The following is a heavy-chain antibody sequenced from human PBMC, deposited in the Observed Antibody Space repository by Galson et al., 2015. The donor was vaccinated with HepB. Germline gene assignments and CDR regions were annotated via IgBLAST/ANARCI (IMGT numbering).Heavy chain of an antibody. CDR1: GFTFSSYA. CDR2: ISDSGGST. Sequence: SLRLSCAASGFTFSSYAMSWVRQAPGKGLEWVSGISDSGGSTYYADSVKGRFTISRDNSKNTLYLQMNSLRAEDTAVYYCARDGYYYYYGMDVWGQGTTVTVSS. J-gene: IGHJ6*02. V-gene: IGHV3-23*01. CDR3: ARDGYYYYYGMDV.